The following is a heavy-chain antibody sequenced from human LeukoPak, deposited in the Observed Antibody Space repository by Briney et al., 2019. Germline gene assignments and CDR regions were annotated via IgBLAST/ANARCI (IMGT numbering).Heavy chain of an antibody. Sequence: GGSLRLSCAASGFTFSDYYMTWIRQAPGKGLEWVSYIGVSGFTIYYADSVKGRFTISRDDAKNSLFLQMDSLRAEDTALYYCAKDIGIMITFGGEGYFDYWGQGTLVTVSS. J-gene: IGHJ4*02. V-gene: IGHV3-11*01. D-gene: IGHD3-16*01. CDR3: AKDIGIMITFGGEGYFDY. CDR2: IGVSGFTI. CDR1: GFTFSDYY.